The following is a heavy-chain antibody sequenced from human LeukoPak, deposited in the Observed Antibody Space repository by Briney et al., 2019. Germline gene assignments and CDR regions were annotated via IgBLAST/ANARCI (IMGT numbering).Heavy chain of an antibody. J-gene: IGHJ6*02. V-gene: IGHV3-33*01. D-gene: IGHD3-9*01. CDR3: ARSFYDILTGYYGDYYGMDV. CDR1: GFTFSSYG. Sequence: GGSLRLSCAASGFTFSSYGMHWVRQAPGKGLEWVAVIWYDGSSKYYADSVKGRFTISRDNSKNTLYLQMNSLRAEDTAVYYCARSFYDILTGYYGDYYGMDVWGQGTTVTVSS. CDR2: IWYDGSSK.